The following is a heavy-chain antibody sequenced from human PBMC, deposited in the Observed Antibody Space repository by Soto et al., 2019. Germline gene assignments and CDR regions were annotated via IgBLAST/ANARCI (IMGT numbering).Heavy chain of an antibody. D-gene: IGHD4-17*01. CDR2: IYYSGST. J-gene: IGHJ4*02. Sequence: QVQLQESGPGLVKPSQTLSLTCTVSGGSISSGDYYWSWIRQPPGKGLEWIGYIYYSGSTYYNPSLKSRVTISVDPPKNRFALKLSSVTAADTAVYYCARFLRVTRYFDWGQGTLVTVSS. V-gene: IGHV4-30-4*01. CDR3: ARFLRVTRYFD. CDR1: GGSISSGDYY.